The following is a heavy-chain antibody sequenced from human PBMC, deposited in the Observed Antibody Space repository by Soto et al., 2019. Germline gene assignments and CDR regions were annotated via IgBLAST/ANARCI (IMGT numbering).Heavy chain of an antibody. V-gene: IGHV2-5*01. Sequence: QITLKETGATLVKPTQTPTLTRPFSGFSPSTTGVGVGWLRRPPGKALEWLALIYWNDDKGYSPSLKSRLTITMDTSKNQVVRTMTNIDPVDTAPYYSAHSSSGRSYYFDYWGQGTLVTVSS. J-gene: IGHJ4*02. CDR3: AHSSSGRSYYFDY. CDR2: IYWNDDK. CDR1: GFSPSTTGVG. D-gene: IGHD6-19*01.